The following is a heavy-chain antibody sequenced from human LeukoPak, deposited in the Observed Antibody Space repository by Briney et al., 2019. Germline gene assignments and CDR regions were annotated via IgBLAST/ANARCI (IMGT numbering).Heavy chain of an antibody. CDR3: TWELRRSGGF. J-gene: IGHJ3*01. CDR1: GFTFSDAW. D-gene: IGHD1-7*01. V-gene: IGHV3-15*04. CDR2: IEGKTDGGAT. Sequence: PGGSLRLSCAASGFTFSDAWMSWVRQAPGKGLEWVGRIEGKTDGGATHYAAPVKGRFTVSKDDSKNTLYLQMNSLQTEDTAVYYCTWELRRSGGFWGQETMVTVSS.